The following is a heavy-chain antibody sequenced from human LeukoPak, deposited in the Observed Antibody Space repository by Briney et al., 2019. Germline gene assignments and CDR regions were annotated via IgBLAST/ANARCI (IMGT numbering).Heavy chain of an antibody. CDR3: AREGGGGNPVFDY. Sequence: SVKVSCKASGGTFSSYAISWVRQAPGQGLEWMGRIIPILGIANYALKFQGRVTITADKSTSTAYMELSSLRSEDTAVYYCAREGGGGNPVFDYWGQGTLVTVSS. D-gene: IGHD4-23*01. J-gene: IGHJ4*02. CDR2: IIPILGIA. CDR1: GGTFSSYA. V-gene: IGHV1-69*04.